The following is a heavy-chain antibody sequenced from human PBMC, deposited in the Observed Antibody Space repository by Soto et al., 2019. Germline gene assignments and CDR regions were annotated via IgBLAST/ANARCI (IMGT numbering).Heavy chain of an antibody. CDR1: GGSFSGYY. Sequence: QVQLQQWGAGLLKPSETLSLSCAVYGGSFSGYYWTWIRQSPGKGLEWIGEIDHSGITNYDPSLKSRVPLSVDTSKNQFSLMLSSVTAADTAVYYFARPAVRHGAFDIWGQGTIVTVSS. D-gene: IGHD6-19*01. CDR2: IDHSGIT. V-gene: IGHV4-34*02. CDR3: ARPAVRHGAFDI. J-gene: IGHJ3*02.